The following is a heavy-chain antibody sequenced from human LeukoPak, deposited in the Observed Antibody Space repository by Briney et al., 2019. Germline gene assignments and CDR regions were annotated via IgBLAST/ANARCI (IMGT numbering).Heavy chain of an antibody. D-gene: IGHD6-19*01. Sequence: GASVKVSCKASGYTFTGYYMHWVRQAPGRGLEWMGWINPNSGGTNYAQKFQGRVTMTRDTSISTAYMELSRLRSGDTAVYYCARVLYSSGWPYFDYWGQGTLVTVSS. J-gene: IGHJ4*02. CDR2: INPNSGGT. CDR1: GYTFTGYY. V-gene: IGHV1-2*02. CDR3: ARVLYSSGWPYFDY.